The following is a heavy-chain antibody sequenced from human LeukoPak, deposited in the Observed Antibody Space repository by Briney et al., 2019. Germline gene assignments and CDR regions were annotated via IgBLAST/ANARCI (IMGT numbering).Heavy chain of an antibody. D-gene: IGHD6-13*01. Sequence: ASVKVSCKASGYTFTSYGISWVRQAPGQGLEWMGWISAYNGNTNYAQKLQGRVTMTTDTSTSTAYMELRSLRSDDTAVYYCASSYEAAGTLDYWGQGTLVTVSS. CDR2: ISAYNGNT. CDR1: GYTFTSYG. J-gene: IGHJ4*02. CDR3: ASSYEAAGTLDY. V-gene: IGHV1-18*01.